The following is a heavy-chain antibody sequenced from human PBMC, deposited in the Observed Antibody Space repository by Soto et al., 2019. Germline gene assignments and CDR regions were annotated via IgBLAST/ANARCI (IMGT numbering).Heavy chain of an antibody. J-gene: IGHJ6*02. CDR2: IYYSGST. CDR1: GGSISSGDYY. V-gene: IGHV4-30-4*01. D-gene: IGHD3-22*01. CDR3: ARVVSSGYRYYYYGMDV. Sequence: QVQLQESGPGLVKPSQTLSLTCTVSGGSISSGDYYWSWIRQPPGKGLEWIGYIYYSGSTYYNPSLKSRVTISVDTSKTQFSLKLSAVTAADTAVYYCARVVSSGYRYYYYGMDVWGQGTTVTVSS.